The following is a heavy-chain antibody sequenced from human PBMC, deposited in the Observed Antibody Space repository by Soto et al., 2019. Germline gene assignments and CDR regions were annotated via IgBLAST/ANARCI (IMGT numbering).Heavy chain of an antibody. J-gene: IGHJ4*02. CDR1: GFTFSSYG. Sequence: GGSLRLSCAASGFTFSSYGMHWVRQAPGKGLEWVAVIWYDGSNKYYADSVKGRFTISRDNSKNTLYLQMNSLRAEDTAVYYCARDSGNSSSWFEYHDYWGQGTLVTVSS. CDR3: ARDSGNSSSWFEYHDY. CDR2: IWYDGSNK. V-gene: IGHV3-33*01. D-gene: IGHD6-13*01.